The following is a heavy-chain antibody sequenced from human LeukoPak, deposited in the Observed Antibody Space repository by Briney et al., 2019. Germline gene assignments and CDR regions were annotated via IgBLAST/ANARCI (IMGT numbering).Heavy chain of an antibody. CDR1: GYTFTGYY. CDR3: AREQQLAHDAFDI. Sequence: ASVKVSCKASGYTFTGYYMRWVRQALGEGLEWMGWINPNSGGTNYAQKLQGWVTMTRDTSISTAYMELSRLRSDDTAVYYCAREQQLAHDAFDIWGQGTMVTVSS. D-gene: IGHD6-13*01. V-gene: IGHV1-2*04. J-gene: IGHJ3*02. CDR2: INPNSGGT.